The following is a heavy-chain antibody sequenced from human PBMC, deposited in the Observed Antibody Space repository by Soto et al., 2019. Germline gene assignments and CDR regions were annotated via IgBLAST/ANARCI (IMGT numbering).Heavy chain of an antibody. D-gene: IGHD3-16*02. CDR1: GFTLSISA. Sequence: RWSLRLSCASSGFTLSISAVNWFRQAPGKGLEWVSYISDSGDRTYYADSVKGRFTISRDRSKNTVSLQMDSLRAEDTAVYYCAKDRGIIVKAGDAFDVWGQGTKVTVSS. V-gene: IGHV3-23*01. CDR2: ISDSGDRT. J-gene: IGHJ3*01. CDR3: AKDRGIIVKAGDAFDV.